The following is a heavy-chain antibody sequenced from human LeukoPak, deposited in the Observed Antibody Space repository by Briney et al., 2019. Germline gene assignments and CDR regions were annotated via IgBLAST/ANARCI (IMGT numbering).Heavy chain of an antibody. V-gene: IGHV3-74*01. CDR2: ITNDGSGA. CDR3: ARDRPHNWFDP. CDR1: GFTFSSHW. J-gene: IGHJ5*02. Sequence: GGSLRLSCAASGFTFSSHWMHWARQAPGKGLVRVSRITNDGSGATYADSVKGRFTISRDNGKNTLYLQMNSLRPEDTAVYYCARDRPHNWFDPWGQGTLVTVSS.